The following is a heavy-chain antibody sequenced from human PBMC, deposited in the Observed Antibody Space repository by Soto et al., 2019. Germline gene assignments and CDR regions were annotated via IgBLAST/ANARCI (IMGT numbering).Heavy chain of an antibody. J-gene: IGHJ6*02. D-gene: IGHD2-15*01. CDR3: AKLAGYCSGNSCHGDYAMDV. Sequence: PSETLSLTCSVSGGSISSESYSWGWIRQPPGKGLEWIGTFYYSENTYYNPSLKSRVTISVDTSKNQFSLKLSSVTAADTAVYYCAKLAGYCSGNSCHGDYAMDVWGQGTTVS. CDR2: FYYSENT. CDR1: GGSISSESYS. V-gene: IGHV4-39*01.